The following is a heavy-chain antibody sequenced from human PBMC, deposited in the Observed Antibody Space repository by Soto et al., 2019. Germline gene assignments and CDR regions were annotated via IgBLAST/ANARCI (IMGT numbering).Heavy chain of an antibody. CDR2: ITSSGSYT. J-gene: IGHJ6*02. CDR1: GLTFSDYY. Sequence: QVQLVESGGGLVKPGGSLRLSCAASGLTFSDYYMSWIRQAPGKGLEWVSYITSSGSYTEYADSVQGRFTISRDNAKNSLYLQMNSLRVEDTAIWYCARELDGIDVWGPGTTVTVSS. CDR3: ARELDGIDV. V-gene: IGHV3-11*05.